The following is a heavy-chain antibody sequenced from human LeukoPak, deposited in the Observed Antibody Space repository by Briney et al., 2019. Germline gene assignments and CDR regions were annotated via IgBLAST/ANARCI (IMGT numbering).Heavy chain of an antibody. V-gene: IGHV4-34*01. CDR3: ARGPSKRGYSCGPKGPFDY. D-gene: IGHD5-18*01. Sequence: SETLSLTCAVYGGSFSGYYWSWIRQPPGKGLEWIGEINHSGSTNYNPSLKSRVTISVDTSKNQFSLKLSSVTAADTAVYYCARGPSKRGYSCGPKGPFDYWGQGTLVTVSS. CDR2: INHSGST. J-gene: IGHJ4*02. CDR1: GGSFSGYY.